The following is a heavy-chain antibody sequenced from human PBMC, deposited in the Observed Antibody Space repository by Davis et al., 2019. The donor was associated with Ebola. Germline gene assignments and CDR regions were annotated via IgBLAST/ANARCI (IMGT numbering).Heavy chain of an antibody. CDR3: ARQRDTAMTDFDY. CDR2: IDPSDSYS. D-gene: IGHD5-18*01. CDR1: GYSFTSYW. V-gene: IGHV5-10-1*01. J-gene: IGHJ4*02. Sequence: GASLITSCKCSGYSFTSYWISWVRQMPGKGLEWMGRIDPSDSYSNYSPSFRGHVTISADKSISTAYLQWSSLKASDPAMYYCARQRDTAMTDFDYWGQGALVTVSS.